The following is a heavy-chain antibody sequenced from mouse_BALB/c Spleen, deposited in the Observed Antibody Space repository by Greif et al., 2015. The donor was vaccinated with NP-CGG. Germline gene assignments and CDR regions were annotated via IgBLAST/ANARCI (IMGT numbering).Heavy chain of an antibody. CDR1: GYTFTDYN. Sequence: VQLQQSGPELVKPGASVKIPCKASGYTFTDYNMDWVKQSHGKSLEWIGDINPNNGGTIYNQKFKGKATLTVDKSSSTAYMELRSLISEDTAVYYCARRGPYAMDYWGQGTSVTVSS. J-gene: IGHJ4*01. CDR3: ARRGPYAMDY. V-gene: IGHV1-18*01. CDR2: INPNNGGT.